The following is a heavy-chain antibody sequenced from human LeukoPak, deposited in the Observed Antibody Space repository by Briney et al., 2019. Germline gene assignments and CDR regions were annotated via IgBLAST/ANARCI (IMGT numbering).Heavy chain of an antibody. D-gene: IGHD3-16*02. Sequence: GGSLRLSCAASGFTVSSNYMSWVRQAPGKGLEWVSVIYSGGNTYYADSVKGRFTISRDNSKNTLYLQMSSLRAEDTALYYCARVAFKAFGGVIVRKGAFDIWGQGTMVTVSS. J-gene: IGHJ3*02. CDR2: IYSGGNT. CDR3: ARVAFKAFGGVIVRKGAFDI. CDR1: GFTVSSNY. V-gene: IGHV3-66*01.